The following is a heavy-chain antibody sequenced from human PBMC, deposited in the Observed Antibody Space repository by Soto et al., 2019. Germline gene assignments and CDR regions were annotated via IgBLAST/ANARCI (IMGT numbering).Heavy chain of an antibody. CDR1: GGTFSSYA. D-gene: IGHD2-2*01. J-gene: IGHJ6*02. CDR3: ARASEYQLLNYYYYYGMDV. V-gene: IGHV1-69*06. Sequence: QVQLVQSGAEVKKPGSSVKVSCKASGGTFSSYAISWVRQAPGQGLEWMGGIIPIFGTANYAQKFQGRVTITADKSTSTAYMELSSLRSEDTAVYYCARASEYQLLNYYYYYGMDVCGQGTTVTVSS. CDR2: IIPIFGTA.